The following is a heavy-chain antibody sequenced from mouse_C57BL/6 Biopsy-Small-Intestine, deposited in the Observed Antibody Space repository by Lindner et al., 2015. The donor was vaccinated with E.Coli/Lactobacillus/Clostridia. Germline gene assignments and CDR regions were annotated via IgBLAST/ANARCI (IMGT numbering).Heavy chain of an antibody. J-gene: IGHJ2*01. CDR3: ARGLGRGFDY. CDR1: GFTFSSYG. V-gene: IGHV5-6*01. Sequence: VQLQESGGDLVKPGGSLKLSCAASGFTFSSYGMSWVRQTPDKRLEWVATISSGGSYTYYPDSVKGRFTISRDNAKNTLYLQMTSLRSEDTAMYYCARGLGRGFDYWGQGTTLTVSS. D-gene: IGHD4-1*01. CDR2: ISSGGSYT.